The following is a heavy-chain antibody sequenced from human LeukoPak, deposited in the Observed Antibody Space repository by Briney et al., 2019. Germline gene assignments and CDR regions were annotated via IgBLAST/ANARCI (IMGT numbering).Heavy chain of an antibody. D-gene: IGHD2-2*01. CDR1: GFTFSSYA. CDR2: ISGSGGST. CDR3: ARDRLGYCSSTSCYFHGMDV. J-gene: IGHJ6*04. V-gene: IGHV3-23*01. Sequence: GGSLRLSCAASGFTFSSYAMSWVRQAPGKGLEWVSAISGSGGSTYYADSVKGRFTISRDNAKNSLYLQMNSLRAEDTAVYYCARDRLGYCSSTSCYFHGMDVWGKGTTVTVSS.